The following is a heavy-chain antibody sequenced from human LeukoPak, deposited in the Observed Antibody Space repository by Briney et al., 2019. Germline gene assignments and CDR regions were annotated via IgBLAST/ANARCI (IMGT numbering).Heavy chain of an antibody. CDR2: ISAYNGNT. CDR1: GYTFTSYG. V-gene: IGHV1-18*01. Sequence: ASVKVSCKASGYTFTSYGISWVRQAPGQGLEWMGWISAYNGNTNYAQKLQGRVTMTTDTSTSTAYMELRSLRSEDTAVYYCARDLRLYCSSTSCPSYYYYGMDVWGQGTTVTVSS. D-gene: IGHD2-2*01. J-gene: IGHJ6*02. CDR3: ARDLRLYCSSTSCPSYYYYGMDV.